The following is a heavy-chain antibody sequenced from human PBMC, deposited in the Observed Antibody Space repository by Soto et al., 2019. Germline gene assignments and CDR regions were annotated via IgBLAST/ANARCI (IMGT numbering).Heavy chain of an antibody. CDR3: TTGSTSTKNY. CDR1: GFTFSNAW. J-gene: IGHJ4*02. D-gene: IGHD6-6*01. Sequence: EVQLVESGGGLVIPGGSLRLSCAASGFTFSNAWLSWVRQAPGKGLEWVGRIKSKTDGGTTDYTAPVKGRFTISRDDSKNTLYLQMNSLKIEDIAVYYCTTGSTSTKNYWGQGTLVTVSS. CDR2: IKSKTDGGTT. V-gene: IGHV3-15*01.